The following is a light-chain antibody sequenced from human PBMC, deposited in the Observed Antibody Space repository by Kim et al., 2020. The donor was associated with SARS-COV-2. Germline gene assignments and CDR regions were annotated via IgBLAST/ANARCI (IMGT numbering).Light chain of an antibody. CDR1: SLRSYY. CDR3: NSRDSSGNPLYV. V-gene: IGLV3-19*01. Sequence: SSELTQDPAVSVALGQTVRITCQGDSLRSYYASWYQQKPGQAPLLVIYGKNNRPSGIPDRFSGSSSGNTASLTITGAQAEDEADYYCNSRDSSGNPLYVFGAVTKVTGL. CDR2: GKN. J-gene: IGLJ1*01.